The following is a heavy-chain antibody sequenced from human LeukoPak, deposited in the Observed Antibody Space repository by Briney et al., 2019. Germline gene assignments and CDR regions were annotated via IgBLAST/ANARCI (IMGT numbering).Heavy chain of an antibody. CDR1: GFTFDDYA. V-gene: IGHV3-9*01. D-gene: IGHD2-2*01. Sequence: GRSLRPSCAASGFTFDDYAMHWVRQAPGKGLEWVSGISWNSGSIGYADSVKGRFTISRDNAKNSLYLQMNSLRAEDTALYYCAKDTGVYCSSTSCFRYFDYWGQGTLVTVSS. CDR3: AKDTGVYCSSTSCFRYFDY. J-gene: IGHJ4*02. CDR2: ISWNSGSI.